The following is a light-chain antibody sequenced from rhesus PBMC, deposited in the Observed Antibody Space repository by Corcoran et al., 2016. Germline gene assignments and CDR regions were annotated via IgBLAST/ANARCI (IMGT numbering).Light chain of an antibody. Sequence: DIQMTQSPSSLSASVGDRVTITCRASQGISIWLAWYQQKPGKAPKLLFYKASALQSGVPSRFRGSGSGTEFTLTIISLQPEDFATYYCQQHDSAPRTFGQGTKVEIK. V-gene: IGKV1-21*01. CDR2: KAS. CDR1: QGISIW. CDR3: QQHDSAPRT. J-gene: IGKJ1*01.